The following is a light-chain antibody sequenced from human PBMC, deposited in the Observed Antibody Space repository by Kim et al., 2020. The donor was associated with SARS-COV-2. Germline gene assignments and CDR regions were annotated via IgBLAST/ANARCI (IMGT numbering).Light chain of an antibody. CDR1: QTISIN. V-gene: IGKV3-15*01. CDR3: QQYNNWPLT. Sequence: SPGERATLSCRASQTISINLAWYQQKPGQAPRLLIYAASTGATGIPARFSGSGSGTEFTLTISSLQSEDFAVYYCQQYNNWPLTFGGGTKVDIK. CDR2: AAS. J-gene: IGKJ4*01.